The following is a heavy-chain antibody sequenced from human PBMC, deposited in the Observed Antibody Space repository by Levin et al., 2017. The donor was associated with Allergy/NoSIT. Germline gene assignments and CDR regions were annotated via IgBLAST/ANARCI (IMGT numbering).Heavy chain of an antibody. D-gene: IGHD3-10*01. Sequence: SQTLSLTCAVSGGSISSGGYSWSWIRQPPGKGLEWIGYIYHSGSTYYNPSLKSRVTISVDRSKNQFSLKLSSVTAADTAVYYCASSMVRGDTLLDYWGQGTLVTVSS. CDR1: GGSISSGGYS. CDR3: ASSMVRGDTLLDY. CDR2: IYHSGST. J-gene: IGHJ4*02. V-gene: IGHV4-30-2*01.